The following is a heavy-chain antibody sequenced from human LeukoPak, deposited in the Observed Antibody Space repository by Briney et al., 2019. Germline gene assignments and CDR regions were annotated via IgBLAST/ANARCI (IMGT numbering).Heavy chain of an antibody. CDR3: ATWDVWGSYRSGGDYYFDY. Sequence: ASVKVSCKVSGYTLTGLSMHWVRQAPGKGLEWMGGFDPEDGETIYAQKFQGRVTMTEDTSTDTAYMELSSLRSEDTAVYYCATWDVWGSYRSGGDYYFDYWGQGTLVTVSS. V-gene: IGHV1-24*01. CDR1: GYTLTGLS. D-gene: IGHD3-16*02. J-gene: IGHJ4*02. CDR2: FDPEDGET.